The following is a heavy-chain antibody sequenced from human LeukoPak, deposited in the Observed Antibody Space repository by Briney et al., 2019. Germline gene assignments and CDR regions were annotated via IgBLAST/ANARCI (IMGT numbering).Heavy chain of an antibody. CDR1: GGSISTYY. J-gene: IGHJ5*02. Sequence: SETLSLTCTVSGGSISTYYWNWIRQPPGKGLEWIAYIHYSGSTNYNPSLKSRVIISVDTSKNQFSLKLRSVTTADTAVYYCARGGFSDHFDTWGQGTLVTVSS. V-gene: IGHV4-59*01. D-gene: IGHD3-10*01. CDR3: ARGGFSDHFDT. CDR2: IHYSGST.